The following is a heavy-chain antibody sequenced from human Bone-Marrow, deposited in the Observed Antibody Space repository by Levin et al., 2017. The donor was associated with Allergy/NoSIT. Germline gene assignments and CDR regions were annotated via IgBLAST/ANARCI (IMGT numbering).Heavy chain of an antibody. CDR1: GFTVSNNY. J-gene: IGHJ4*02. V-gene: IGHV3-53*01. Sequence: AASVKVSCAVSGFTVSNNYMSWVRQAPGKGLEWVSVIYSGGSTSYADSVKGRFTVSRDDFMNMMYLQMNSLRADDAAVYYCAREQGARGWYTVDFWGQGALVTVSS. CDR2: IYSGGST. CDR3: AREQGARGWYTVDF. D-gene: IGHD6-19*01.